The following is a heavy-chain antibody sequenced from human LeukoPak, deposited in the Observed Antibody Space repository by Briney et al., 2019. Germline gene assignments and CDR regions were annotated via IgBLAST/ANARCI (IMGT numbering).Heavy chain of an antibody. Sequence: GASVKVSCKASGYTFTSYDINWVRQATGQGLEWMGWINPNSGGTNYAQKFQGRVTMTRDTSISTAYMELSRLRSDDTAVYYCARVTMVRGVIGYWGQGTLVTVSS. CDR2: INPNSGGT. J-gene: IGHJ4*02. D-gene: IGHD3-10*01. CDR1: GYTFTSYD. CDR3: ARVTMVRGVIGY. V-gene: IGHV1-2*02.